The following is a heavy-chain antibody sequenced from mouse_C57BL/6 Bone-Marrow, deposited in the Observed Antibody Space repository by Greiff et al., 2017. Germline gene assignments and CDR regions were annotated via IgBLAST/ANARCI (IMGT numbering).Heavy chain of an antibody. J-gene: IGHJ3*01. V-gene: IGHV5-4*01. CDR1: GFTFSSYA. D-gene: IGHD1-3*01. Sequence: EVKLEESGGGLVKPGGSLKLSCAASGFTFSSYAMSWVRQTPEKRLEWVATISDGGSYTYYPDNVKGRFTISRDNAKNNLYLQMSHLKSEDTAMYYCARDKLPGFAYWGQGTLVTVSA. CDR2: ISDGGSYT. CDR3: ARDKLPGFAY.